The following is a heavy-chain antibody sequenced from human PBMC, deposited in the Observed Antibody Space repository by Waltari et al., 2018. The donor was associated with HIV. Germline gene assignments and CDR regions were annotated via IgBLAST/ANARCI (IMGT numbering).Heavy chain of an antibody. CDR3: AKEGGFFTFDY. J-gene: IGHJ4*02. V-gene: IGHV3-30*02. CDR1: GFPLSNYG. D-gene: IGHD3-10*01. Sequence: QVQLVESGGGVVQPGGSLRLSCAESGFPLSNYGMHWVRQAPGKGLEWVAFIRYDGSNKYYADSVKGRFTISRDNSKNTLYLQMNSLRAEDTAVYYCAKEGGFFTFDYWGQGTLVTVSS. CDR2: IRYDGSNK.